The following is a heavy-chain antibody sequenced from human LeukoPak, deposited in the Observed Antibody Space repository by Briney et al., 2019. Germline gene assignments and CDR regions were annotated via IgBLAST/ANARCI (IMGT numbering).Heavy chain of an antibody. CDR2: IIPIFGTA. D-gene: IGHD2-2*01. V-gene: IGHV1-69*13. CDR3: ARDKDIVVVPATPYYYYGMDV. Sequence: SVKVSCKASGGTFSSYAISWVRQAPGQGLEWMGGIIPIFGTANYAQKFQGRVTITADESTSTAYMELSSLRSEDTAVYYCARDKDIVVVPATPYYYYGMDVWGQGTTVTVSS. CDR1: GGTFSSYA. J-gene: IGHJ6*02.